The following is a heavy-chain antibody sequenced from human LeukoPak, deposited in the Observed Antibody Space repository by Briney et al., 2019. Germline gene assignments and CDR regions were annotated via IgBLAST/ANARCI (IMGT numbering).Heavy chain of an antibody. D-gene: IGHD1-26*01. Sequence: PGGSLRLSCAASGFAVSSNYMSWVRQAPGKGLEWVSVIYSGGSTYYADSVKGRFTISRDNSKNTLYLQMNSLRAEDTAVYYCAKGQWELLRYYYYMDVWGKGTTVTVS. CDR2: IYSGGST. CDR3: AKGQWELLRYYYYMDV. CDR1: GFAVSSNY. V-gene: IGHV3-53*01. J-gene: IGHJ6*03.